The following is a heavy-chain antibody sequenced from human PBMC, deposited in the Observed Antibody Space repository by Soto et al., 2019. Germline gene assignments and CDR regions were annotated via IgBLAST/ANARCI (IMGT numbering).Heavy chain of an antibody. CDR2: IYPGDSDT. D-gene: IGHD2-8*01. V-gene: IGHV5-51*01. CDR1: GYSFTSYW. CDR3: ARGYCTTNICDPWFDP. J-gene: IGHJ5*02. Sequence: GESLKISCTGVGYSFTSYWIALVRQMPGKGLEGMGIIYPGDSDTRYSPSFQGQVTISADKSISTVYLQWSSLKASDTAMYYCARGYCTTNICDPWFDPWGQGTLVTVSS.